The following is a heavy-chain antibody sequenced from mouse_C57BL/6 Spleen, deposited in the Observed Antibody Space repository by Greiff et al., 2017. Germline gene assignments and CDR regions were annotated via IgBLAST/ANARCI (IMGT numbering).Heavy chain of an antibody. Sequence: EVKLVESGTVLARPGASVKMSCKTSGYTFTSYWMHWVKQRPGQGLEWIGAIYPGNSDTSYNQKFKGKAKLTAVTSASTAYMELSSLTNEDSAVYYCTRAGNYYGSSSHAMDYWGQGTSVTVSS. CDR3: TRAGNYYGSSSHAMDY. CDR2: IYPGNSDT. J-gene: IGHJ4*01. V-gene: IGHV1-5*01. D-gene: IGHD1-1*01. CDR1: GYTFTSYW.